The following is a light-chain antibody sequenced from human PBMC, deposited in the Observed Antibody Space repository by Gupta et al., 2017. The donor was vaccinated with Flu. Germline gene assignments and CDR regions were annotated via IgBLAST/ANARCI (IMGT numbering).Light chain of an antibody. Sequence: ELGFTQSPGTLSLSPAERVTLSCRASQSVSSNYLAWYQQRPGQAPRLLMYATSNRATGISDRFSGSGSGTDFTLTISRLEPEDFAVYYCQQFGSSPLTFGGGTRVEIK. CDR3: QQFGSSPLT. V-gene: IGKV3-20*01. CDR1: QSVSSNY. CDR2: ATS. J-gene: IGKJ4*01.